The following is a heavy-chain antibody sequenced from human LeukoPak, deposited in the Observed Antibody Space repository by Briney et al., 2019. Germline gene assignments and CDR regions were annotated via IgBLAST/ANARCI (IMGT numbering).Heavy chain of an antibody. CDR1: GGSVSSSSYY. CDR2: VYYKGNT. J-gene: IGHJ4*02. V-gene: IGHV4-39*07. CDR3: ARVGGGSYGRRAFDY. D-gene: IGHD3-16*01. Sequence: PSETLSLTCIVSGGSVSSSSYYWGWIRQPPGRGLEWIGSVYYKGNTYYIPSLRSRVTMSVDASKNQFSLKLSSVTAVDTAMYYCARVGGGSYGRRAFDYWGQGTLVTVSS.